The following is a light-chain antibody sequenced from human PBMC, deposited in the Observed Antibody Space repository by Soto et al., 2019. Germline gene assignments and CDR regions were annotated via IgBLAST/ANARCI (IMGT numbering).Light chain of an antibody. CDR2: DVS. V-gene: IGLV2-14*01. CDR3: SSYTSSSLDV. CDR1: SSDVGGYNY. J-gene: IGLJ1*01. Sequence: QSALTQPASVSGSPGQSITISCTGTSSDVGGYNYVSWYQQHPGKAPKLMIYDVSNWPSGVSNRFSGSKSGNTASLTISGLQAEDEADYYCSSYTSSSLDVFGTGTKLTVL.